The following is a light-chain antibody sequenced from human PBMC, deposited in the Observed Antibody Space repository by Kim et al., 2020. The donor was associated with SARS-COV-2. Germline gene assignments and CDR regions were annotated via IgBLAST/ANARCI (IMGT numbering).Light chain of an antibody. CDR2: MTL. V-gene: IGLV10-54*01. Sequence: QTATPTCPGNSNNVGGQGAVWLQQHPGHPPKVLSDMTLNRPSGISERFSGSRSRNIASLTITELRPEDEADYYCSAWDGILNSWVFGGGTQLTVL. CDR1: SNNVGGQG. CDR3: SAWDGILNSWV. J-gene: IGLJ3*02.